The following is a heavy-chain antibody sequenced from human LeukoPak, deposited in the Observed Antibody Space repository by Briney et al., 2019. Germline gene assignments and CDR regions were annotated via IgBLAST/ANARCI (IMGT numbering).Heavy chain of an antibody. J-gene: IGHJ4*02. D-gene: IGHD1-26*01. CDR2: INPNSGGT. CDR1: GYTFTGYY. V-gene: IGHV1-2*02. Sequence: ASVKVSCKASGYTFTGYYMHWVRQAPGQGLEWMGWINPNSGGTNYAQKFQGRVTMTRDTSISTAYMELSRLRSDDTAVYYCARERGGSGSYLPDYWGQGTLVTVSS. CDR3: ARERGGSGSYLPDY.